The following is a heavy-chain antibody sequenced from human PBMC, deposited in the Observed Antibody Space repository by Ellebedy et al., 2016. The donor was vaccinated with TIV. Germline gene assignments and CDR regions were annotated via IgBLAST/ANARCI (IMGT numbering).Heavy chain of an antibody. Sequence: SETLSLTCAVYGGSFSGYYWSWIRQPPGKGLEWIGEINHSGSTNYNPSLKSRVTVSVDTSKNQFSLKLSSVTAADTAVYYCARETGEFNDAFDIWGQGTMVTVSS. J-gene: IGHJ3*02. V-gene: IGHV4-34*01. CDR1: GGSFSGYY. CDR2: INHSGST. D-gene: IGHD3-10*01. CDR3: ARETGEFNDAFDI.